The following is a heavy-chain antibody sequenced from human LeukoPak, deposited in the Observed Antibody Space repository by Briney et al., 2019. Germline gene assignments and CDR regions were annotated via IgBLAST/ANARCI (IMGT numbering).Heavy chain of an antibody. CDR2: IYYSGST. CDR1: GGSISSSSYY. Sequence: KASETLSLTCTVSGGSISSSSYYWGWIRQPPGKGLEWIGSIYYSGSTYYNPSLKSRVTISVDTSKNQFSLKLSSVTAADTAVYYCASGGIVVVPAALYYFDYWGQGTLVTVSS. V-gene: IGHV4-39*07. J-gene: IGHJ4*02. D-gene: IGHD2-2*01. CDR3: ASGGIVVVPAALYYFDY.